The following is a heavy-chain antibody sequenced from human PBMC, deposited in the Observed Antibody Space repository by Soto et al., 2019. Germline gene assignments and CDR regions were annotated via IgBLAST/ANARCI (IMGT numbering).Heavy chain of an antibody. J-gene: IGHJ5*02. D-gene: IGHD1-1*01. CDR2: MNPNSGNT. Sequence: QVQLVQSGAEVKKPGASVKVSCKASGYTFTSYDINWVRQATGQGLEWMGWMNPNSGNTGYAQKFQGRXXMXRXXSKNTAYMELSSLRSEATAVYYCARGYRTTGTTLPWGQGTLVTVSS. V-gene: IGHV1-8*01. CDR1: GYTFTSYD. CDR3: ARGYRTTGTTLP.